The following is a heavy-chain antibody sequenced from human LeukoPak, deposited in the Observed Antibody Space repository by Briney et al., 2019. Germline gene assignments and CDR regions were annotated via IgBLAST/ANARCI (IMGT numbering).Heavy chain of an antibody. CDR1: GFIFNTSW. J-gene: IGHJ4*02. CDR2: IKEDGGVK. V-gene: IGHV3-7*05. D-gene: IGHD5-24*01. CDR3: AEDAVYNRFCY. Sequence: GGSLILSCASPGFIFNTSWMTWVRQAPGQGLEWVANIKEDGGVKNYVYSVTGRFTISRDNAENLLYLQMDGLRVEDTAVYYCAEDAVYNRFCYWGPGTLVTVSS.